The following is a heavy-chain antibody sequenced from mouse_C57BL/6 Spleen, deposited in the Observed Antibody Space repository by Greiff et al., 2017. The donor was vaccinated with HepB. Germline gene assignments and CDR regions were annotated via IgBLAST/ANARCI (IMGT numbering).Heavy chain of an antibody. CDR2: IHPNSGST. CDR3: AREDDWDGGFAY. Sequence: QVQLQQPGAELVKPGASVKLSCKASGYTFTSYWMHWVKQRPGQGLEWIGMIHPNSGSTNYNEKFKSKATLTVDKSSSTAYMQLSSPTSEDSAVYYCAREDDWDGGFAYWGQGTLVTVSA. J-gene: IGHJ3*01. V-gene: IGHV1-64*01. CDR1: GYTFTSYW. D-gene: IGHD4-1*01.